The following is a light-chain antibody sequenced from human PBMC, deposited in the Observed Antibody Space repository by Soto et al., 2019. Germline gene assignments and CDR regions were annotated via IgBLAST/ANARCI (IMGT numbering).Light chain of an antibody. Sequence: EIVMTQSPATLSVSPGEGATLSCRASQSITSNLAWYQQKPGQAPRLLIYDASTRATGIPARFSGSGSGTEFTLTISSLQSEDCAVYYCQQYNSWPRTFGPGSKVDIK. CDR1: QSITSN. V-gene: IGKV3-15*01. CDR2: DAS. J-gene: IGKJ3*01. CDR3: QQYNSWPRT.